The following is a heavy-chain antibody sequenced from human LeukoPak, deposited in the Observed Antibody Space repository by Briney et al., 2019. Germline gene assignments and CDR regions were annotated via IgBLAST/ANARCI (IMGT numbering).Heavy chain of an antibody. V-gene: IGHV1-2*06. CDR2: VNPNSGGT. CDR1: GYTFTGYY. CDR3: ARDQVCCSSTGCLFDY. J-gene: IGHJ4*02. Sequence: ASVKVSCKASGYTFTGYYIHWVRQAPGQGLEWMGRVNPNSGGTEYTQKFQGRVTASWATSISTAYMELSGLRSDDTAVYYCARDQVCCSSTGCLFDYWGQGTLVTLSS. D-gene: IGHD2-2*01.